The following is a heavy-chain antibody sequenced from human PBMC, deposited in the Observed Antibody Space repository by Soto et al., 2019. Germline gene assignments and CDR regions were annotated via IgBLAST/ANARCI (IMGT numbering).Heavy chain of an antibody. Sequence: EVQLVESGGGLVKPGGSLRLSCAASGFTFSSYSMNWVRQAPGKGLEWVSSISSSSSYIYYADSVKGRFTISRDNAKNSLYLQMNSLRAEDTAVYYCARDQIPISGELHQYYYYYGMDVWGQGTTVTVSS. V-gene: IGHV3-21*01. D-gene: IGHD3-10*01. CDR2: ISSSSSYI. CDR3: ARDQIPISGELHQYYYYYGMDV. CDR1: GFTFSSYS. J-gene: IGHJ6*02.